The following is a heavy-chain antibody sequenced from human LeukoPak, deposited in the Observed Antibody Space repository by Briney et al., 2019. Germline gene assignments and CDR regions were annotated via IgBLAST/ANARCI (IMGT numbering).Heavy chain of an antibody. CDR1: GYTFTSYG. CDR3: VRGGGARYFYWLNMEGSLLDP. CDR2: ISAYNGNT. Sequence: ASVKVSCKTSGYTFTSYGISWVRQAPGQGLEWMGWISAYNGNTNYAQKLQGRVTMTTDTSTSTAYLELRSLRSDDTAIYYCVRGGGARYFYWLNMEGSLLDPWGQGTLVTVSS. D-gene: IGHD3-9*01. J-gene: IGHJ5*02. V-gene: IGHV1-18*01.